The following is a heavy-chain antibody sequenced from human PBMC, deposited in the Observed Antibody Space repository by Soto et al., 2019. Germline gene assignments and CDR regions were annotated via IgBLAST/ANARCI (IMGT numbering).Heavy chain of an antibody. V-gene: IGHV1-18*01. J-gene: IGHJ6*02. CDR1: GYTFTNYG. CDR3: ARVRGWLKTGKYYGVDG. D-gene: IGHD5-12*01. Sequence: QVQLVQSGAEVKKPGASVKVSCKASGYTFTNYGISWVRQAPGQGLEWMGWISGYDGTTNYEQKIQGRVNITSDTSTSTAYMELRSLRSDDTDVYYSARVRGWLKTGKYYGVDGWGQGTTVIVSS. CDR2: ISGYDGTT.